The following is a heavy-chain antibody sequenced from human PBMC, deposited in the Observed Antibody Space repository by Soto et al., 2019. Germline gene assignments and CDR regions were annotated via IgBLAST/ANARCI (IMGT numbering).Heavy chain of an antibody. Sequence: VQLLESGGDLVHPGASLRLSCAASGFAFSSHPMSWVRQAPEKGLEWVAGISDSGSLTYNADSVRGRFTISRDNSKITLYLQMNSLRAEDTAVYYCARRTFGSSRSFDIWGQGTMVTVSS. CDR3: ARRTFGSSRSFDI. CDR1: GFAFSSHP. CDR2: ISDSGSLT. D-gene: IGHD6-6*01. V-gene: IGHV3-23*01. J-gene: IGHJ3*02.